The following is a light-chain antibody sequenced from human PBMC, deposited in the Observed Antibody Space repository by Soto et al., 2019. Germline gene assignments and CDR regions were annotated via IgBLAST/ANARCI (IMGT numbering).Light chain of an antibody. CDR2: RAS. CDR3: LQYHNLWA. CDR1: QHIYYN. J-gene: IGKJ1*01. Sequence: ILMTQSPATVSVSPGESATLSCRASQHIYYNVAWYQHRPGQAPRLLIYRASTRAPGVPARFSGSGSGTEFTLTISSLPPEDSTVYSCLQYHNLWAFGQGTKVEI. V-gene: IGKV3-15*01.